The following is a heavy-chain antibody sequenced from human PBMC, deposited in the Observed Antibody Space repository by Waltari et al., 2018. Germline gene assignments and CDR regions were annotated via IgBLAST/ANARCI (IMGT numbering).Heavy chain of an antibody. D-gene: IGHD6-19*01. Sequence: QVQLQESGPGLVKPSETLSLTCGVSGYSISSGYSWGWIRPPPGKGLEWMGSIYHSGNTYYNPSLKSRVTISVDTSRNQFSLNLKSVTATDTAVYYCARVADSSGLGYYNHYLMDVWGKGATVTVSS. J-gene: IGHJ6*03. V-gene: IGHV4-38-2*01. CDR2: IYHSGNT. CDR1: GYSISSGYS. CDR3: ARVADSSGLGYYNHYLMDV.